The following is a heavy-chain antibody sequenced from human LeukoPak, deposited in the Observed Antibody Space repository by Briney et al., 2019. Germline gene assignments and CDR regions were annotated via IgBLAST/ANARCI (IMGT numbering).Heavy chain of an antibody. Sequence: PGRSLRLSCAASGSTFSSYGMHWVRQAPGKGLEWVAVIWYDGSNKYYADSVKGRFTISRDNSKNTLYLQMNSLRAEDTAVYYCARDHYYDSSGYYPSDYWGQGTLVTVSS. V-gene: IGHV3-33*01. D-gene: IGHD3-22*01. CDR2: IWYDGSNK. CDR3: ARDHYYDSSGYYPSDY. CDR1: GSTFSSYG. J-gene: IGHJ4*02.